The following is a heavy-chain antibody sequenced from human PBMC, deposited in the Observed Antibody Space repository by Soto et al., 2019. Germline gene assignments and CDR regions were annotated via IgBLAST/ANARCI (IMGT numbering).Heavy chain of an antibody. V-gene: IGHV1-24*01. D-gene: IGHD2-2*01. CDR1: GYTLTELS. CDR2: FDPEDGET. J-gene: IGHJ6*02. Sequence: ASVKVSCKVSGYTLTELSMHWVRQAPGKGLEWMGGFDPEDGETIYAQKFQGRVTMTEDTSTDTAYMELSSLRSEETAVYYCATVCSSTSCSTAHYYYYGMDVWGQGTTVTVSS. CDR3: ATVCSSTSCSTAHYYYYGMDV.